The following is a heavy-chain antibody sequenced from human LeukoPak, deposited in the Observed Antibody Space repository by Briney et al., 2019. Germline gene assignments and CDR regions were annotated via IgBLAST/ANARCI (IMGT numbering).Heavy chain of an antibody. Sequence: GGSLRLSCAASGFTFSSYWMHWVRQAPGKGLEWVAVISYDGSNKYYADSVKGRFTISRDNSKNTLYLQMNSLRAEDTAVYYCATSVVVAANPNYWGQGTLVTVSS. CDR3: ATSVVVAANPNY. D-gene: IGHD2-15*01. CDR2: ISYDGSNK. V-gene: IGHV3-30*03. CDR1: GFTFSSYW. J-gene: IGHJ4*02.